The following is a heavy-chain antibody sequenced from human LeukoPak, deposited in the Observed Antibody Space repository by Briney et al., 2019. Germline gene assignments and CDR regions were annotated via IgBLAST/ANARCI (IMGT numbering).Heavy chain of an antibody. CDR1: GYTFTSYG. Sequence: GASVKVSCKASGYTFTSYGISWVRQAPGQGLEWMGWISAYNGNTNYAQKLQGRVTMTTDTSTSTAYMELSSLRSEDTAVYYCARRQRYFDWLWEYYFDYWGQGTLVTVSS. D-gene: IGHD3-9*01. CDR2: ISAYNGNT. V-gene: IGHV1-18*01. CDR3: ARRQRYFDWLWEYYFDY. J-gene: IGHJ4*02.